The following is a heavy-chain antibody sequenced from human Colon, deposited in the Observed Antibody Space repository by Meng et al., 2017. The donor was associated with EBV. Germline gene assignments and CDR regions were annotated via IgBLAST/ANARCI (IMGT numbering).Heavy chain of an antibody. V-gene: IGHV4-4*02. CDR1: GGSLSSRNW. Sequence: VQLAGAGPGLVNPSGTLSLTCAVSGGSLSSRNWWSWVRQPPGKGLEWIGEIYHSGSTNYNPSLKSRVTISVDESKNQFSLRLSSVTAADTAVYYCARVGAYCGGDCYHPRWGQGTLVTVSS. J-gene: IGHJ4*02. D-gene: IGHD2-21*02. CDR3: ARVGAYCGGDCYHPR. CDR2: IYHSGST.